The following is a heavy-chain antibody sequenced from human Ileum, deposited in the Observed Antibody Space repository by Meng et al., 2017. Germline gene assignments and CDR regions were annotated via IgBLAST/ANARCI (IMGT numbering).Heavy chain of an antibody. D-gene: IGHD1-26*01. V-gene: IGHV6-1*01. CDR3: ARGGGSYYHFDY. CDR2: TYYRSKWFN. J-gene: IGHJ4*02. CDR1: GDSVSSNSAS. Sequence: QVQLQQSGTGRVKPSQNLSLPCAISGDSVSSNSASWNWIRHSPSRGLEWLGRTYYRSKWFNEYAVSVKSRITINPDTSENQFSLQLNSVTPEDAAVYYCARGGGSYYHFDYWGQGNLVTVSS.